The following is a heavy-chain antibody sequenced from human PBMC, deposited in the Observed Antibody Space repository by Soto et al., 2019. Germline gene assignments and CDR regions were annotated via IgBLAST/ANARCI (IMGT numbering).Heavy chain of an antibody. CDR1: GGPISSYY. D-gene: IGHD6-13*01. V-gene: IGHV4-59*08. CDR2: IYYSGST. J-gene: IGHJ1*01. Sequence: KPSETLSLTCTVSGGPISSYYWSWIRQPPGKGLEWIGYIYYSGSTNYNPSLKSRVTISVDTSKNQFSLKLSSVTAADTAVYYCARGISYSSSWYDYFESQYFQHWGQGTLVTVSS. CDR3: ARGISYSSSWYDYFESQYFQH.